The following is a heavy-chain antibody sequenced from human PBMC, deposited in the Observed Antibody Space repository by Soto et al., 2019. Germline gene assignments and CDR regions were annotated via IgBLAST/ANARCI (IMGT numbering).Heavy chain of an antibody. D-gene: IGHD3-3*01. CDR3: ARVRDFWSGYENWCDP. Sequence: QVQLQESGPGLVKPSQTLSLTCTVSGGSISSGGYYWSWIRQHPGKGLEWIGYIYYSGSTYYNPSLKRRVTITVDTNKNQFSLKLSSVTAADTAVYYWARVRDFWSGYENWCDPWGQGTLVTVS. V-gene: IGHV4-31*03. J-gene: IGHJ5*02. CDR2: IYYSGST. CDR1: GGSISSGGYY.